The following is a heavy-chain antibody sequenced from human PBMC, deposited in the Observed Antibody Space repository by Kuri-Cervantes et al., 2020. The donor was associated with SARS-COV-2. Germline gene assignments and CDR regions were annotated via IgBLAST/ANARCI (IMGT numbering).Heavy chain of an antibody. J-gene: IGHJ3*02. Sequence: GESLKISCAASGFTVSSNYMSWVRQAPGKGLEWVSVIYVKGRFTISRDNSKNTLYLQMNSLRAEDTAVYYCATSITMIVVSGGSHIWGQGTMVTVSS. CDR1: GFTVSSNY. CDR3: ATSITMIVVSGGSHI. V-gene: IGHV3-66*02. CDR2: IY. D-gene: IGHD3-22*01.